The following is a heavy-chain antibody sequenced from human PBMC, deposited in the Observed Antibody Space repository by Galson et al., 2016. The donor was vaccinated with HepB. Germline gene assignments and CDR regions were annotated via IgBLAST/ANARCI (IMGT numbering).Heavy chain of an antibody. CDR2: TRNRAHSYTT. Sequence: ALRLSCAASGFSFSDHHMDWVRQAPGKGLQWVGRTRNRAHSYTTEYAASVKARFTISRDGSKNTLYLQMNSLKTEDTAVYYFASSPAPHADAFDIWGQGTMVTVSS. J-gene: IGHJ3*02. CDR1: GFSFSDHH. V-gene: IGHV3-72*01. CDR3: ASSPAPHADAFDI.